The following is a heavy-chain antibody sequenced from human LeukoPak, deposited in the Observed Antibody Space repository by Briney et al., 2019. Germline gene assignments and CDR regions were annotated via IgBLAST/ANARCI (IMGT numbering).Heavy chain of an antibody. Sequence: PGGTLRLSCAASGFTFSSYEMNWVRQAPGKGLEWVSYISSSGNTMHYADSVKGRFTISRENAKNSLYLQMNSLRAEDTAFYYCARGGRCIQLWYFDYWGQGTLVTVSS. CDR2: ISSSGNTM. CDR1: GFTFSSYE. CDR3: ARGGRCIQLWYFDY. J-gene: IGHJ4*02. V-gene: IGHV3-48*03. D-gene: IGHD5-18*01.